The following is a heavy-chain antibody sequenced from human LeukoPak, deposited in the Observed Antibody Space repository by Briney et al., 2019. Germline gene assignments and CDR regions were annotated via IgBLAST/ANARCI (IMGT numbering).Heavy chain of an antibody. CDR1: GGTFSSYA. V-gene: IGHV1-69*05. Sequence: SVKVSCKASGGTFSSYAISWLRQAPGQGLEWMGRIIPIFGTANYAQKFQGRVTITTDESTSTAYMELSSLRSEDTAVYYCTRDTPYYGSGISWDYWGQGSLVTVSS. CDR2: IIPIFGTA. J-gene: IGHJ4*02. CDR3: TRDTPYYGSGISWDY. D-gene: IGHD3-10*01.